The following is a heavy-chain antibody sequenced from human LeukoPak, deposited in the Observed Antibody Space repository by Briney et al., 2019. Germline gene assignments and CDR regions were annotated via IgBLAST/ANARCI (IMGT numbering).Heavy chain of an antibody. V-gene: IGHV3-9*01. J-gene: IGHJ4*02. CDR1: GFTFDDYA. Sequence: GRSLRLSCAASGFTFDDYAMHWVRQAPGKGLEWVSGISWNSGSIGYADSVKGRFTISRDNAKNSLYLQMNSLRAEDTALYYCAKDMTYSSSAGYYFDYWGQGTLVTVSS. D-gene: IGHD6-6*01. CDR3: AKDMTYSSSAGYYFDY. CDR2: ISWNSGSI.